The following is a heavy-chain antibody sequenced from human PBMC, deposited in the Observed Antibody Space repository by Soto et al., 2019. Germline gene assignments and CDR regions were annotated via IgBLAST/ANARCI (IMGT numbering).Heavy chain of an antibody. V-gene: IGHV3-48*01. CDR1: GFTFSSYS. Sequence: EVQLVESGGGLVQPGGSPRLSCAASGFTFSSYSMNWVRQAPGKGLEWVSYISSSSSTIYYADSVKGRFTISRDNAKNSLYLQMNSLRAEDTAVYYCARGGGCSGGSCNVDYWGQGTLVTVSS. D-gene: IGHD2-15*01. CDR3: ARGGGCSGGSCNVDY. J-gene: IGHJ4*02. CDR2: ISSSSSTI.